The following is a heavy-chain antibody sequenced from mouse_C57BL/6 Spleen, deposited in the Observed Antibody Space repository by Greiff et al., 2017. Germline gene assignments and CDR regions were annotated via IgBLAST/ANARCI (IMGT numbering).Heavy chain of an antibody. J-gene: IGHJ4*01. CDR3: TRVGVTTGYYYAMDY. CDR2: ISSGGDYI. V-gene: IGHV5-9-1*02. CDR1: GFTFSSYA. D-gene: IGHD2-12*01. Sequence: EVQRVESGEGLVKPGGSLKLSCAASGFTFSSYAMSWVRQTPEKRLEWVAYISSGGDYIYYADTVKGRFTISRDNARNTLYLQMSSLKSEDTAMYYCTRVGVTTGYYYAMDYWGQGTSVTVSS.